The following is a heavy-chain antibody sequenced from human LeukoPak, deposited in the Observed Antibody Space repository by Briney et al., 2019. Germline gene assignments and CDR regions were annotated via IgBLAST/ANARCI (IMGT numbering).Heavy chain of an antibody. CDR2: ISYDGSNK. Sequence: GGSLRLSCAASGFTFSSYAMHWVRQAPGKGLEWVAVISYDGSNKYYADSVKGRFTISRDNSKNTLYLQMNSLRAEDTAVYYCARISRMSIAAAGLDAFDIWGQGTMVTVSS. CDR3: ARISRMSIAAAGLDAFDI. CDR1: GFTFSSYA. J-gene: IGHJ3*02. D-gene: IGHD6-13*01. V-gene: IGHV3-30-3*01.